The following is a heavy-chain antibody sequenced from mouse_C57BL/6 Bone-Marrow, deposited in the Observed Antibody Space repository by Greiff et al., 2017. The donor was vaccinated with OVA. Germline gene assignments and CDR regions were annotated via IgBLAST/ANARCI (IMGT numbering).Heavy chain of an antibody. J-gene: IGHJ1*03. D-gene: IGHD1-1*01. CDR1: GYAFSSSW. CDR2: IYPGDGDT. V-gene: IGHV1-82*01. Sequence: QVQLKQSGPELVKPGASVKISCKASGYAFSSSWMNWVKQRPGKGLEWIGRIYPGDGDTNYNGKFKGKATLTADKYSSTAYIQLSSLTSEDSAVYFCANYYYGSSPGYFDVWGTGTTVTVSS. CDR3: ANYYYGSSPGYFDV.